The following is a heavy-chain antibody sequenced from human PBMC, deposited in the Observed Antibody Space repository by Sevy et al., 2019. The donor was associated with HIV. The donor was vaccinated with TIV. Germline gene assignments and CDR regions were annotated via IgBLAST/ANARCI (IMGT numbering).Heavy chain of an antibody. J-gene: IGHJ6*02. V-gene: IGHV3-7*01. CDR2: IKQDGSEK. D-gene: IGHD5-12*01. Sequence: GGSLRLSCAASGFTFNSYWMSWVRQAPGKGLEWVANIKQDGSEKYYVDSVKGRFTISRDNSQNSLFLQMNTLRAEDAAVYYCAREGSPYDTYYYYYGMDVWGQGTTVTVSS. CDR3: AREGSPYDTYYYYYGMDV. CDR1: GFTFNSYW.